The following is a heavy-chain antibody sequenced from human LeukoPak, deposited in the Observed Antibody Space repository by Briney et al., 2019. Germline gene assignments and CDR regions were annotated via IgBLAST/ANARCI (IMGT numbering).Heavy chain of an antibody. CDR1: GFTFSSYE. D-gene: IGHD3-16*01. CDR3: AREYEDAFDI. V-gene: IGHV3-48*03. CDR2: ISSSGSLI. Sequence: GGSLRLSCAASGFTFSSYEMNWVRQAPGGGLEWVSYISSSGSLIFYADSVTGRFTVSRDNAKNSLYLQMNSLRAEDTAFYYCAREYEDAFDIWGQGTMVTVSS. J-gene: IGHJ3*02.